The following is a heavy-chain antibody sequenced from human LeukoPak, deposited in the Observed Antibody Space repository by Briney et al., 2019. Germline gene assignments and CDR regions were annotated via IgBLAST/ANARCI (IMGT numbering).Heavy chain of an antibody. J-gene: IGHJ4*02. CDR3: ARDHLPHTVTNGPLGGYFDY. CDR1: GFTFSSYA. V-gene: IGHV3-30*04. Sequence: PGGSLRLSCAASGFTFSSYAMHWVRQAPGKGLEGVAVISYDGSNKYYADSVKGRFTISRDNSKNTLYLQMNSLRAEDTAVYYCARDHLPHTVTNGPLGGYFDYWGQGTLVTVSS. CDR2: ISYDGSNK. D-gene: IGHD4-17*01.